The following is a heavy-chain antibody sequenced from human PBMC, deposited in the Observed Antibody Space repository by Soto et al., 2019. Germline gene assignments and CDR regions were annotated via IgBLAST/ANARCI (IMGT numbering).Heavy chain of an antibody. CDR2: INAGNGNT. J-gene: IGHJ4*02. V-gene: IGHV1-3*01. CDR1: GYTFTSYA. Sequence: ASVKVSCKAAGYTFTSYAMHWVRQAPGQRLEWMGWINAGNGNTKYSQKFQGRVTITRDTSASTAYMELSSLRSEDTAVYYCARGAPGGYSYGRHFDYWGQGTLVTVSS. CDR3: ARGAPGGYSYGRHFDY. D-gene: IGHD5-18*01.